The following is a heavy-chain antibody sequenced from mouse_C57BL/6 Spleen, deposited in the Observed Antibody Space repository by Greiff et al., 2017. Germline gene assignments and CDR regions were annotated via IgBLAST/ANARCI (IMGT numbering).Heavy chain of an antibody. J-gene: IGHJ2*01. D-gene: IGHD2-3*01. CDR3: ATNYDGYLYYFDY. V-gene: IGHV1-64*01. Sequence: QVQLQQPGAELVKPGASVKLSCKASGYTFTSYWMHWVKQRPGQGLEWIGMIHPNSGSTNYNEKFKSKATLTVDKSSSTAYMQLSSLTSEDSAVYYCATNYDGYLYYFDYWGQGTTLTVSS. CDR2: IHPNSGST. CDR1: GYTFTSYW.